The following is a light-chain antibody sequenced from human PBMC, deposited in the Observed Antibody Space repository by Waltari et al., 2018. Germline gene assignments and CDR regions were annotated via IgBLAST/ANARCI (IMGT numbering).Light chain of an antibody. V-gene: IGLV1-44*01. CDR3: AAWDDSLKGWV. J-gene: IGLJ3*02. CDR2: TNN. CDR1: SSNIGTTP. Sequence: QSVLTQPPSASGTPGQRVTISCSGGSSNIGTTPVIWSQQLPGTSPKPLIYTNNHRPAGVPARFSGSKSGTSASLGISGLQVEDEADYYCAAWDDSLKGWVFGGGTKVTVL.